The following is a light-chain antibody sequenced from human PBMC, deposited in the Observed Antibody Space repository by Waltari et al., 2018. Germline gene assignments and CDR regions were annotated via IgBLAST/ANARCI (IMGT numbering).Light chain of an antibody. V-gene: IGLV2-8*01. Sequence: QSALTQPPSASGSPGQSVTISCTGTTSDVGGYDYVSWYQQHPGKAPKVMIYEVNKRPSGVPDRFSGSKSGSTASLTVSGLQADDEAAYYCSSYAGSNTVVFGGGTKLTVL. CDR2: EVN. J-gene: IGLJ2*01. CDR3: SSYAGSNTVV. CDR1: TSDVGGYDY.